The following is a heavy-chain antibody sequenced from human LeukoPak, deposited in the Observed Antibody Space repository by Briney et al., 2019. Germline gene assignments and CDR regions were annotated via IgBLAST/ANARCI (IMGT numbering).Heavy chain of an antibody. CDR2: VSKSGDHT. V-gene: IGHV3-23*01. Sequence: GGSLRLSCAASGFSFTTYNMNWVRQAPGKGLEWVSAVSKSGDHTYYAASAKGRFTIYRDNSKNTQYLQMNSLRAEDTAVYYCATSWGPDTSAFRWGRDGMDVWGQGTTVIVS. J-gene: IGHJ6*02. D-gene: IGHD3-16*01. CDR1: GFSFTTYN. CDR3: ATSWGPDTSAFRWGRDGMDV.